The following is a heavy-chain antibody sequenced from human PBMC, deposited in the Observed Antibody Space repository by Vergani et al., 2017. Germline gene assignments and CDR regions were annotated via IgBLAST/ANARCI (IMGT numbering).Heavy chain of an antibody. V-gene: IGHV1-69-2*01. D-gene: IGHD4-17*01. CDR2: VDPEDGET. Sequence: EVQLVQSGAEVKKPGATMNISCKVSGYTFSDHYMHWVKQAPGKGLELMGLVDPEDGETIYAEKFKGRVTIAADTSTDTAHLELSSLRSEDTAVYYCATPQTVTTGGMEVWGQGTTVIVSS. J-gene: IGHJ6*02. CDR1: GYTFSDHY. CDR3: ATPQTVTTGGMEV.